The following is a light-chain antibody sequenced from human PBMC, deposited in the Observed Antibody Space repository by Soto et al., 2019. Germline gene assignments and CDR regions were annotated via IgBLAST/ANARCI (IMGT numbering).Light chain of an antibody. CDR2: DAS. V-gene: IGKV3-11*01. CDR1: QSVRSD. CDR3: QQRSNWLLT. J-gene: IGKJ4*01. Sequence: EIVLTQSPATLSLSPGERATLSCRASQSVRSDLAWYQQKPGQAPRLLIYDASNRATGIPARFSGSGSGTDFTLTISSLEPEDFAVYYCQQRSNWLLTFGGGTKVEIK.